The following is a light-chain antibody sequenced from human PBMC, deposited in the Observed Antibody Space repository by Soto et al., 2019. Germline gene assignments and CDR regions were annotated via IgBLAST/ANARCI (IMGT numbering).Light chain of an antibody. J-gene: IGKJ1*01. Sequence: DLQMTPSPSSLSASVGDRVTITCRASQTISSCLNWYQQKPGNAPKVLIYAASSLRSGVPSRFSGSGSGTDFTLTISSLQPDDFATYYCQQSHTWTFGQGTKVELK. CDR2: AAS. CDR3: QQSHTWT. CDR1: QTISSC. V-gene: IGKV1-39*01.